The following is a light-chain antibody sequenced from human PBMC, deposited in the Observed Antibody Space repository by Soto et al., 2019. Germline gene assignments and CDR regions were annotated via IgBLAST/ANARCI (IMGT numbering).Light chain of an antibody. V-gene: IGLV2-14*01. Sequence: QYVLTQPASVSGSPGQSITISCTGTSSDVGGYNYVSWYQQHPGKAPKLMIYDVSNRPSGVSNRFSGSKSGNTASLTISGLQAEDEADYYCSSYTSSLVIGGGTKQTV. J-gene: IGLJ2*01. CDR2: DVS. CDR3: SSYTSSLV. CDR1: SSDVGGYNY.